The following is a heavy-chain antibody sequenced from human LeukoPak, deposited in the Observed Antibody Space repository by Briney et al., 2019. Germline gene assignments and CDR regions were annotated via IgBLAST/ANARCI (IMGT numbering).Heavy chain of an antibody. V-gene: IGHV4-34*01. Sequence: PSETLSLTCAVYGGSFSGYYWIWIRQPPGKGLEWIGEINHSGSTNYNPSLKSRVTISVDTSKNQFSLKLRSVTAADTAVYYCARGRRIVVVVAATHHGWFDPWGQGTLVTVSS. CDR1: GGSFSGYY. CDR3: ARGRRIVVVVAATHHGWFDP. J-gene: IGHJ5*02. CDR2: INHSGST. D-gene: IGHD2-15*01.